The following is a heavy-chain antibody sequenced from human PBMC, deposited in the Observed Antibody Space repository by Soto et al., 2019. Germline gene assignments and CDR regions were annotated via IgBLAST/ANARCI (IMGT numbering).Heavy chain of an antibody. CDR3: ARKGKGAPVDY. Sequence: QVQRMQSGAEVKKPGASVKVSCKASGYTFNYYGYIWVRQAPGQGLEWMGWISAYDGNTHYAQRFQGRVTMTTDTSTATAYIELRSLRSDDTAVYYCARKGKGAPVDYWGQGTLVTVSS. D-gene: IGHD6-13*01. CDR2: ISAYDGNT. V-gene: IGHV1-18*01. J-gene: IGHJ4*02. CDR1: GYTFNYYG.